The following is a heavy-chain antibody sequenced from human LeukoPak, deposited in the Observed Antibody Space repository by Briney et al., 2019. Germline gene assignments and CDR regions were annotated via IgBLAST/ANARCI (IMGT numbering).Heavy chain of an antibody. D-gene: IGHD2-2*01. CDR1: GFTFSSYA. J-gene: IGHJ4*02. Sequence: GGSLRLSCAVSGFTFSSYAISWVRQAPGTGLQWVSAISGSGYNTYYAGSVKGRFTISRDNSKSMLYLQMDSLRAEDTAVYYCARDAYCTSASCRRDFDSWDQGTLVTVSS. V-gene: IGHV3-23*01. CDR2: ISGSGYNT. CDR3: ARDAYCTSASCRRDFDS.